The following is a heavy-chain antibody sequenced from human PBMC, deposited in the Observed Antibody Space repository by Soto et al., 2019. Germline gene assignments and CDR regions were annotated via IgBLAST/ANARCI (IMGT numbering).Heavy chain of an antibody. CDR2: IYYSGST. J-gene: IGHJ6*03. CDR3: ARTVHHYYYSYYMDV. V-gene: IGHV4-59*01. Sequence: SETLSLTCTVSGGSISSYYWSWIRQPPGKGLEWIGYIYYSGSTNYNPSLKSRVTISVDTSKNQFSLKLSSVTAADTAVYYCARTVHHYYYSYYMDVWGKGTTVTVS. CDR1: GGSISSYY.